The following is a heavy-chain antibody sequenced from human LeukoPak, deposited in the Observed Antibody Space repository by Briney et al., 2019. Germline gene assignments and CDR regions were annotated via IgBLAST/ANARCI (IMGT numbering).Heavy chain of an antibody. J-gene: IGHJ6*03. CDR2: ISSSSTTI. CDR3: ARCFYDFWSGYYYYYYYMDV. V-gene: IGHV3-48*04. D-gene: IGHD3-3*01. Sequence: GGSLRLSCAASGFTFSSYSMMWVRQAPGKGLEWVSYISSSSTTIYYADSVKGRFTISRDNAKNSLYLQMNSLRAEDTAVYYCARCFYDFWSGYYYYYYYMDVWGKGTTVTVSS. CDR1: GFTFSSYS.